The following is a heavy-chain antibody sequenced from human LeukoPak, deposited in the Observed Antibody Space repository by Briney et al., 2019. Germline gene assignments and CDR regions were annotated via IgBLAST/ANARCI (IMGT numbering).Heavy chain of an antibody. CDR1: GFIFDDHA. V-gene: IGHV3-43*02. D-gene: IGHD3-10*01. Sequence: GGSLRLSCAAFGFIFDDHAMHWVRQAPGQGLEWVSLISGDGGSTYYADSVKGRFTISRDNSKNSLYLQMNSLRTEDTAFYYCGKDYGSGSYYFYALDVWGQGTTVTVSS. CDR3: GKDYGSGSYYFYALDV. CDR2: ISGDGGST. J-gene: IGHJ6*02.